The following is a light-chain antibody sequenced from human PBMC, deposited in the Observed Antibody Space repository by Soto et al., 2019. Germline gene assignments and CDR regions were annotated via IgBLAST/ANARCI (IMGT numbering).Light chain of an antibody. CDR3: QQRSTWPRT. CDR2: DAS. V-gene: IGKV3-11*01. J-gene: IGKJ4*01. CDR1: QSVSSD. Sequence: EIVMTPSPSTLSMFPGERATLSCRASQSVSSDLGWYQQKPGQSPRLLMYDASNRATDIPARFSGSGSGTDFTLTISSLETEDSAVYYCQQRSTWPRTFGGGTKVDIK.